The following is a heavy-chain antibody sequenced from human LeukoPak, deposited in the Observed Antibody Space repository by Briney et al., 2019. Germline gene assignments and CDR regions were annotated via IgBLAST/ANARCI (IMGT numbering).Heavy chain of an antibody. Sequence: SETLSLTCTVSGGSISSGDYYWSWIRQPPGKGLEWIGYIYYSGSSYYIPSLKRRVTMSVDTSKNQFSLRLSSVTAADTAVYYCARQIYGDRYYFDYWGRGTLHSVSS. J-gene: IGHJ4*02. V-gene: IGHV4-30-4*01. CDR2: IYYSGSS. CDR3: ARQIYGDRYYFDY. CDR1: GGSISSGDYY. D-gene: IGHD4-17*01.